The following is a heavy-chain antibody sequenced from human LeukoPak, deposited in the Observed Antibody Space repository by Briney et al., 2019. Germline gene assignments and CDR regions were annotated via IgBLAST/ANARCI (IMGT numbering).Heavy chain of an antibody. V-gene: IGHV4-59*01. J-gene: IGHJ4*02. CDR3: ARELLRHDILTGSYFDY. Sequence: SGTLSLTCTVSGGSISSYYWSWIRQPPGKGLEWIGYIYYSGSTNYNPSLKSRVTISVDTSKNQFSLKLSSVTAADTAVYYCARELLRHDILTGSYFDYWGQGTLVTVSS. D-gene: IGHD3-9*01. CDR2: IYYSGST. CDR1: GGSISSYY.